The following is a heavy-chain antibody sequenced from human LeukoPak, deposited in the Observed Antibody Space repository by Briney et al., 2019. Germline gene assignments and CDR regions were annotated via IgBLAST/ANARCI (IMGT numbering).Heavy chain of an antibody. D-gene: IGHD3-10*01. CDR2: ISVTSSFI. CDR3: VRELLWFGGPGAFDI. J-gene: IGHJ3*02. V-gene: IGHV3-48*01. Sequence: GGSLSLSCAASGFSFTTHSMNWVRQAPGNGLEWVSFISVTSSFITYADSVKGRFTISRDNGENSLYLQMNSLRAEDTAVYYCVRELLWFGGPGAFDIWGQGAMVTVSS. CDR1: GFSFTTHS.